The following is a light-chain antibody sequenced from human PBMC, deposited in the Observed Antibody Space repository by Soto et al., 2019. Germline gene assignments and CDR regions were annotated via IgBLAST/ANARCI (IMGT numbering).Light chain of an antibody. CDR1: RSVSSY. CDR2: DAS. J-gene: IGKJ1*01. V-gene: IGKV3-11*01. Sequence: EIVLTQSPATLSLSPGERATLSCRASRSVSSYLAWYQQKPGQAPSLLIYDASNRAAGIPARFSGSGSGTDFTLIISSLEPEDFAVYYCQQRTNWPPTFGQGTKVEVK. CDR3: QQRTNWPPT.